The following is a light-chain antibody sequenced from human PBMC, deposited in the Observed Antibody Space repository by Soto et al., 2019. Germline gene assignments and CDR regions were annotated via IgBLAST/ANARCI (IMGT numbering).Light chain of an antibody. Sequence: EIVLTQSPATLSLSPGERATLSCRASQSVSSYLAWYQQKPGQAPRLLIYDASNRATGIPARFSGSGSGTDFTLTISSLEPEDFAVYHCQQRSNWPITFGQGTRLE. CDR2: DAS. CDR1: QSVSSY. CDR3: QQRSNWPIT. V-gene: IGKV3-11*01. J-gene: IGKJ5*01.